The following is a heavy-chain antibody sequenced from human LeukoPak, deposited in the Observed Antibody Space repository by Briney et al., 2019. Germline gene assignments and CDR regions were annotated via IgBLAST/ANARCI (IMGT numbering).Heavy chain of an antibody. CDR3: AKIERLDYGDYDLTVGAFDI. V-gene: IGHV3-23*01. CDR1: GFIFSSYA. J-gene: IGHJ3*02. Sequence: PGGSLRLSCAASGFIFSSYAMSWVCQAPGGGLEWGSVIIVNGGSTYYADSVKGRFTISRDNSKNTVYLQMNSLRAEDTAVYYCAKIERLDYGDYDLTVGAFDIWGQGTMVTVSS. CDR2: IIVNGGST. D-gene: IGHD4-17*01.